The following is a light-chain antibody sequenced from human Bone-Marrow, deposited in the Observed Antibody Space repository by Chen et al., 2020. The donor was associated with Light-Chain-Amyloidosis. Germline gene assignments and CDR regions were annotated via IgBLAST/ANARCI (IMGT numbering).Light chain of an antibody. CDR1: SSDVGGYDY. Sequence: QSALTQPASVSASPGQSITIYCTGSSSDVGGYDYVSWYQQHPGKAPKLLIYDVRIRPSGVSKRFSGSKSGNTASRAISGLLTEDEAAYYCSSYTSSSAPVVFGGGTKLTVL. J-gene: IGLJ2*01. V-gene: IGLV2-14*03. CDR2: DVR. CDR3: SSYTSSSAPVV.